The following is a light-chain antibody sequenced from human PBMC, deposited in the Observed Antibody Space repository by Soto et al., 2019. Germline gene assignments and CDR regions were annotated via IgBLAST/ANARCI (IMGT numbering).Light chain of an antibody. CDR3: AALDDSLRGVV. V-gene: IGLV1-47*01. CDR2: RDN. J-gene: IGLJ2*01. CDR1: SSNIGFNY. Sequence: QSVLTQPPSASGTPGQRVTISCSGGSSNIGFNYVYLYQLLPGTAPTLLIYRDNQRPSGVPERFSGSKSDTSGSLAISGLRSDDEADYYWAALDDSLRGVVFGGGTQLTVL.